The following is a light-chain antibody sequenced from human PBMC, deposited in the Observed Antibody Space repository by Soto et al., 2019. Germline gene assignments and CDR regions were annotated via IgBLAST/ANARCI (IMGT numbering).Light chain of an antibody. V-gene: IGLV2-14*01. CDR3: GSYATGGAYV. CDR2: DVT. J-gene: IGLJ1*01. CDR1: SSDVGGYNA. Sequence: LTQPASVSGSPGQSITISCTGTSSDVGGYNAVSWYQQHPGKAPKLMIYDVTNRPSGASNRFSGSKSGNTASLTISGLQAEDEADYYCGSYATGGAYVFGTGTKVTVL.